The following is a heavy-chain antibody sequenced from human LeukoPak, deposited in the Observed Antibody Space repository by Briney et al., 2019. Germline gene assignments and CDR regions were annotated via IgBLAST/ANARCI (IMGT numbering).Heavy chain of an antibody. D-gene: IGHD6-13*01. CDR2: ISAYNGNT. Sequence: APVKVSCKASGYTFTSYGISWVRQAPGQGLEWMGWISAYNGNTNYAQKLQGRVTMTTDTSTSTAYMELRSLRSDDTAVYYCARGSGYSIKGYYYYYGMDVWGQGTTVTVSS. CDR3: ARGSGYSIKGYYYYYGMDV. CDR1: GYTFTSYG. V-gene: IGHV1-18*01. J-gene: IGHJ6*02.